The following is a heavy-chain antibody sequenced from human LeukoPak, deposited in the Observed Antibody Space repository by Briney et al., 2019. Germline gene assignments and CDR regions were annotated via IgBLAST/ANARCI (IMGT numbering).Heavy chain of an antibody. CDR2: IYTSGST. Sequence: SETLSLTCTVSGGSISSYYWSWIRQPAGKGLEWIGRIYTSGSTNYNPSLKSRVTMSVDTSKNQFSLKLSSVTAADTAVYYCARGQGSSWYRPNAPPDYWGQGTLVTVSS. J-gene: IGHJ4*02. CDR1: GGSISSYY. CDR3: ARGQGSSWYRPNAPPDY. D-gene: IGHD6-13*01. V-gene: IGHV4-4*07.